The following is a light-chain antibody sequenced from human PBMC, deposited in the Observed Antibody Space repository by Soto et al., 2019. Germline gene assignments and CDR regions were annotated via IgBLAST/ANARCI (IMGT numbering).Light chain of an antibody. CDR3: QQYGSSPYT. J-gene: IGKJ2*01. CDR1: QAISNN. V-gene: IGKV3-15*01. CDR2: DAS. Sequence: EVVMTQSPATLSVSPGERVTLSCRASQAISNNLAWYQQKPGQAPRLLIFDASTRATGIPARFSGSGSGTEFTLTISSLQSEDFAMYYCQQYGSSPYTFGQGTKLEI.